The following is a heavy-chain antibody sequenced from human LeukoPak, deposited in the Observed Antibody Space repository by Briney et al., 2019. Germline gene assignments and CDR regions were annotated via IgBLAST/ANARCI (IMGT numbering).Heavy chain of an antibody. D-gene: IGHD5-18*01. CDR3: ARDGYFGFTYSWHSDY. Sequence: ASVKVSCKASGYTFTGYYMHWVRQAPGQGLECMGWINPNSGATNYAQKFQGRVTMTRDTSISTAYMELTSLRSDDTAVYYCARDGYFGFTYSWHSDYWGQGALVTVSS. CDR1: GYTFTGYY. CDR2: INPNSGAT. J-gene: IGHJ4*02. V-gene: IGHV1-2*02.